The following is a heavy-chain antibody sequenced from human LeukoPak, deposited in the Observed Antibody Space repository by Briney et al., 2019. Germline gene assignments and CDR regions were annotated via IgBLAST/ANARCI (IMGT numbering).Heavy chain of an antibody. J-gene: IGHJ5*02. CDR1: GGSISTSSYY. CDR2: MYHSGST. D-gene: IGHD3-10*01. CDR3: ARGPRFGELLWHWFDP. Sequence: SETLSLTCTVSGGSISTSSYYWGWIRQPPGKGLEWIGSMYHSGSTYYNPPLKSRVTISEDTSKNQFSLKLRSVTAADTAVYYCARGPRFGELLWHWFDPWGQGTLVTVSS. V-gene: IGHV4-39*07.